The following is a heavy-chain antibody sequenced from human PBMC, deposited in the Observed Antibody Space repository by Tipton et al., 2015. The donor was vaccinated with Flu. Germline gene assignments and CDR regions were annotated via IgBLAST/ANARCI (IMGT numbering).Heavy chain of an antibody. CDR1: GGSISSSSYY. CDR3: AREDG. Sequence: TLSLTCTVSGGSISSSSYYWGWIRQPPGKGLEWIGSSYYSGSTYYNPSLKSRVTISVDTSKNQFSLKLSSVTAADTAVYYCAREDGWGQGTLVTVSS. D-gene: IGHD5-24*01. CDR2: SYYSGST. J-gene: IGHJ1*01. V-gene: IGHV4-39*07.